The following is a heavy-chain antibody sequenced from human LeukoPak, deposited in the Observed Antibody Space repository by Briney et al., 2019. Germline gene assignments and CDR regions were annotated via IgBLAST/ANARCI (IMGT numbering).Heavy chain of an antibody. J-gene: IGHJ6*03. CDR2: ISYSGST. V-gene: IGHV4-59*01. CDR3: ARAPERWYSYGSYTYYYMDV. Sequence: TSETLSLTCTVSGGSISSYYWNWVRQPPGTGLEWIGSISYSGSTNYNPSLESRVTISVDTSKNQISLKLSSVTAADTTVYYCARAPERWYSYGSYTYYYMDVWGKGTTVTVSS. D-gene: IGHD5-18*01. CDR1: GGSISSYY.